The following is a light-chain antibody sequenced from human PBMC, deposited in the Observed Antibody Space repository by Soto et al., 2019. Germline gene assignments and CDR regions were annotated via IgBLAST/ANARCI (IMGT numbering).Light chain of an antibody. Sequence: QPGLGQPRSVSGSPGQSFTISCTGTSSDVGGYNYVSWYQEQPGKAPKLMIYDVSKRPSGVPDRFSGSKSGNTASLTISGLQAEDEADYYCCSYAGRYSYVFGTGTKVTVL. J-gene: IGLJ1*01. CDR2: DVS. V-gene: IGLV2-11*01. CDR3: CSYAGRYSYV. CDR1: SSDVGGYNY.